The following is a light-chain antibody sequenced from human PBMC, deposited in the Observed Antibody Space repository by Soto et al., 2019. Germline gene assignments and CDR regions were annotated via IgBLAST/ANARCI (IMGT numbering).Light chain of an antibody. CDR2: DVS. V-gene: IGLV2-14*01. J-gene: IGLJ2*01. CDR1: SSDVGGYNY. CDR3: SSYTGSSTLV. Sequence: QSVLTQPASVSGSPGQSITISCTGKSSDVGGYNYVSWYQQHPGKAPKLMIYDVSNRPSGVSNRFSGSKSGNTASLTISGLQAEDEADYYCSSYTGSSTLVFGGGTKVTVL.